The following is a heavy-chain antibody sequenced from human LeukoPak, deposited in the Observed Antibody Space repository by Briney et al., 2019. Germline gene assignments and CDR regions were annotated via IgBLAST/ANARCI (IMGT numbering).Heavy chain of an antibody. CDR3: ARDQGGSGGN. V-gene: IGHV3-21*01. Sequence: GGSLRLSCAASGFTFSSYSMHWVRQAPWKGLEWVSSISSSSSYIYYADSVKGRFTISRDDAKNSVHLQMNSLRAEDTAVYYCARDQGGSGGNWGQGTLVTVSS. CDR1: GFTFSSYS. J-gene: IGHJ4*02. D-gene: IGHD3-10*01. CDR2: ISSSSSYI.